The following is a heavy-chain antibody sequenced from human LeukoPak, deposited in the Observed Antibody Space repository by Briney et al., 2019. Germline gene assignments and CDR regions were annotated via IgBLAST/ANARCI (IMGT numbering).Heavy chain of an antibody. J-gene: IGHJ4*02. CDR3: ARDYYGDCYFDN. D-gene: IGHD4-17*01. CDR2: INWNGGST. Sequence: GGSLRLSCAASGFTFDDYAMNWVRQAPGKGLEWVSGINWNGGSTGYADSVKGRFTISRDNVKNSLYLEMDSLRAEDTALYYCARDYYGDCYFDNWGQGTLVTVSS. V-gene: IGHV3-20*04. CDR1: GFTFDDYA.